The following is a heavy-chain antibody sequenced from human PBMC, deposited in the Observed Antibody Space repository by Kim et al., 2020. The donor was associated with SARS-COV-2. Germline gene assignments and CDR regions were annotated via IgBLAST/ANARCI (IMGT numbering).Heavy chain of an antibody. CDR3: AKDISPISDAFDI. J-gene: IGHJ3*02. Sequence: YANSVQHRFTIYKRNAKNSLDLQMNSLRAEDTALYYCAKDISPISDAFDIWGQGTMVTVSS. V-gene: IGHV3-9*01.